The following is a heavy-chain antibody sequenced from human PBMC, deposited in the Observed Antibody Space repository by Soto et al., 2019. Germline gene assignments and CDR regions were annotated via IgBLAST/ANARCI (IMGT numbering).Heavy chain of an antibody. D-gene: IGHD6-13*01. CDR1: GFTFSSYG. CDR3: ARAKRIAAAGLYGMDV. V-gene: IGHV3-33*01. J-gene: IGHJ6*02. Sequence: GGSLRLSCAASGFTFSSYGMHWVRQAPGKGLEWVAVIWYDGSNKYYADSVKGRFTISRDNSKNTLYLQMNSLRAEDTAVYYCARAKRIAAAGLYGMDVWGQGTTVTVSS. CDR2: IWYDGSNK.